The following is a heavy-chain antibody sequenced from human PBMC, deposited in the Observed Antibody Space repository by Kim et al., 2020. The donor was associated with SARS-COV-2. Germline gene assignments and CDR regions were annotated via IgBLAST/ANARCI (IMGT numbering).Heavy chain of an antibody. J-gene: IGHJ4*02. Sequence: SETLSLTCAVYGGSFSGYYWSWIRQPPGKGLEWIGEINHSGSTNYNPSLKSRVTISVDTSKNQFSLKLSSVTAADTAVYYCARARRVYYYYDSSGYYLGYWGQGTLVTVSS. V-gene: IGHV4-34*01. CDR3: ARARRVYYYYDSSGYYLGY. D-gene: IGHD3-22*01. CDR1: GGSFSGYY. CDR2: INHSGST.